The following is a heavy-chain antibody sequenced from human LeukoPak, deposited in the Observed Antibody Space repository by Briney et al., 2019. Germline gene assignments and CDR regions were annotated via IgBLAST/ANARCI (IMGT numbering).Heavy chain of an antibody. J-gene: IGHJ4*02. CDR1: GGSISSSSYY. D-gene: IGHD5-24*01. CDR2: IYYSGST. CDR3: ARLLATLSGGFDY. V-gene: IGHV4-39*01. Sequence: SETLSLTCTVSGGSISSSSYYWGWIRQPPGKGLEWIGSIYYSGSTYYNPSLKSRVTISVDTSKNQFSLKLCSVTAADTAVYYCARLLATLSGGFDYWGQGTLVTVSS.